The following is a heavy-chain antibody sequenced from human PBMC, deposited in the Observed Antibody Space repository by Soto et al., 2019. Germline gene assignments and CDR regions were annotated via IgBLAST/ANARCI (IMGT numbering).Heavy chain of an antibody. CDR1: GGSIATSSYF. Sequence: SETLSLTCTVSGGSIATSSYFWAWIRRPPGKGLEWIGSIDYRGTIYNNPSLKSRVTISVDTSKNHFSLKLDSVTAADTALYYCSRRAPEGFDPWGQGTLVTVSS. J-gene: IGHJ5*02. CDR2: IDYRGTI. V-gene: IGHV4-39*02. CDR3: SRRAPEGFDP.